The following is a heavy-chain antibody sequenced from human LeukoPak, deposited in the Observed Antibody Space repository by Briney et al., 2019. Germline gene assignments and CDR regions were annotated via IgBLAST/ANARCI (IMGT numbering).Heavy chain of an antibody. CDR2: ISSSGSNI. CDR1: GFTLSDSF. CDR3: ARPYSEDDYYYYMDV. Sequence: PGGSLRLSCAASGFTLSDSFMSWIRQAPGKGLEWVSYISSSGSNIYHADSVKGRFTISRDNAKNSLYLEMNSLRVEDTAVYYCARPYSEDDYYYYMDVWGKGTTVTVSS. D-gene: IGHD4-11*01. V-gene: IGHV3-11*04. J-gene: IGHJ6*03.